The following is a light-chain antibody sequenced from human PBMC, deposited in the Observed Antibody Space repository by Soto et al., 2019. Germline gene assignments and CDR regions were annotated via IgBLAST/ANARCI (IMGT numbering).Light chain of an antibody. J-gene: IGLJ2*01. CDR2: DVS. CDR3: SSYSSSSTLV. CDR1: SSDVGGYNY. V-gene: IGLV2-14*01. Sequence: QSALTQPASVSGSPGQSITISCTGTSSDVGGYNYVSWYQQHPGKAPKLMIYDVSNRPSGFSNRFSGSKSGNTASLTISGRQAEHEADYYCSSYSSSSTLVFGGGTKVTVL.